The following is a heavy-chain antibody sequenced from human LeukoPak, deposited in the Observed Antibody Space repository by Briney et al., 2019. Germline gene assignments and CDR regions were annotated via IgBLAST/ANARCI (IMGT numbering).Heavy chain of an antibody. CDR1: GFTFSSYA. V-gene: IGHV3-23*01. Sequence: GGSLRLSCAASGFTFSSYAMGWVRQAPGKGLEWVSAISGSGGSTYYADSVKGRFTISRDNSKNTLYLQMNSLRAEDTAVYYCAKPYQLLYGYFDYWGQGTLVTVSS. CDR3: AKPYQLLYGYFDY. D-gene: IGHD2-2*02. J-gene: IGHJ4*02. CDR2: ISGSGGST.